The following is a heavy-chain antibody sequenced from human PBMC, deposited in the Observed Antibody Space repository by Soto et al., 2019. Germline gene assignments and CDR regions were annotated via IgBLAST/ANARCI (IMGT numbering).Heavy chain of an antibody. CDR1: GYTFTSYD. D-gene: IGHD4-17*01. Sequence: ASVKVSCRASGYTFTSYDINWVRQATGQGLEWMGWMNPNSGNTGYAQKFQGRVTMTRNTSISTAYMELSSLRSEDTAVYYCARDHSLGDYVYDYWGQGTLVTVSS. CDR2: MNPNSGNT. J-gene: IGHJ4*02. V-gene: IGHV1-8*01. CDR3: ARDHSLGDYVYDY.